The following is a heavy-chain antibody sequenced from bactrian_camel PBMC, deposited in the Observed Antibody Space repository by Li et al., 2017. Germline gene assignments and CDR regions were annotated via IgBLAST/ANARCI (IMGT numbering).Heavy chain of an antibody. CDR2: IDSDGST. V-gene: IGHV3S10*01. D-gene: IGHD1*01. J-gene: IGHJ4*01. CDR3: ARARIFGACTAELDWVPDYG. Sequence: QLVEFGGGSVQPGGSLTLSCAASGDAASNYLMGWFRQASGKEREGVAAIDSDGSTSYLDAVKGRFAISKENAKNTLYLQMNNLKVEDTAMYYCARARIFGACTAELDWVPDYGWGQGTQVTVS. CDR1: GDAASNYL.